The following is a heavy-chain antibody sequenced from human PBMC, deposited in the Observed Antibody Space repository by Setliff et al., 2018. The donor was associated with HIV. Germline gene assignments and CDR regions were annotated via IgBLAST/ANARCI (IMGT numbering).Heavy chain of an antibody. V-gene: IGHV3-9*01. D-gene: IGHD2-21*01. CDR2: INWNSDDI. CDR1: GFTFCDYA. J-gene: IGHJ3*02. Sequence: SLRLSCAASGFTFCDYAMHWVRQVPGKGLEWVSGINWNSDDIGYADSVKGRFTISRDNAKNSLYLQMNSQRAEDTAVYYCARELLCEALDAFDIWGQGTMVTVSS. CDR3: ARELLCEALDAFDI.